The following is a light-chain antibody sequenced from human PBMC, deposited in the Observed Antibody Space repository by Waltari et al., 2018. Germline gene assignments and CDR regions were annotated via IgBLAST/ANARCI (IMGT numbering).Light chain of an antibody. CDR1: QSILTW. CDR3: QQYNTYSPGPT. V-gene: IGKV1-5*03. CDR2: KAS. J-gene: IGKJ4*01. Sequence: DIQMTQSPSTLSASVGDRVTITCRASQSILTWLAWYQQKPGKAPRLLMYKASSLQSGVPSRFSGSGSGTEFTLTSSSLEPDDFATYYCQQYNTYSPGPTFGGGTKVEIK.